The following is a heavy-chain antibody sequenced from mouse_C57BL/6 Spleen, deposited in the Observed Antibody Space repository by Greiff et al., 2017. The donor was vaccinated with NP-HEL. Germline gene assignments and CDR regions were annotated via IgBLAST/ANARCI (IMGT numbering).Heavy chain of an antibody. D-gene: IGHD3-3*01. V-gene: IGHV1-55*01. CDR3: ARMGGGRKDYFDY. CDR2: IYPGSGST. Sequence: QVQLQQPGAELVKPGASVKMSCKASGYTFTSYWITWVKQRPGQGLEWIGDIYPGSGSTNYYEKFKSKATLTVDTSSSTAYMQLSSLTSEDSAVYYCARMGGGRKDYFDYWGQGTTLTVSS. CDR1: GYTFTSYW. J-gene: IGHJ2*01.